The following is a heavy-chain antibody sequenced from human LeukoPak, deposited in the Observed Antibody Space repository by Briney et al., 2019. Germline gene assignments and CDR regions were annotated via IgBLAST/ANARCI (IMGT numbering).Heavy chain of an antibody. D-gene: IGHD3-22*01. CDR3: ARYYYDSSGYYYTDY. CDR2: IYYSGST. Sequence: PSRTLSLTCTVSGGSISSGGYYWSWIRQHPGKGLEWIGYIYYSGSTYYNPSLKSRVTISVDTSKNQFSLKLSSVTAADTAVYYCARYYYDSSGYYYTDYWGQGTLVTVSS. CDR1: GGSISSGGYY. V-gene: IGHV4-31*03. J-gene: IGHJ4*02.